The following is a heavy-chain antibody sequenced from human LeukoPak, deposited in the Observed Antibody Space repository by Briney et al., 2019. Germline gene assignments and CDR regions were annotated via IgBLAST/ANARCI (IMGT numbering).Heavy chain of an antibody. Sequence: GGSLRLSCSASGFTFSSYAMHWVRQAPGKGLEYVSAISSNGSSTYYADSVKGRFTISRDNSKNTLYLQMSSLRAEDTAVYYCVKGMDIAMVSAFDYWGQGTLVTVSS. CDR1: GFTFSSYA. V-gene: IGHV3-64D*09. CDR3: VKGMDIAMVSAFDY. J-gene: IGHJ4*02. CDR2: ISSNGSST. D-gene: IGHD5-18*01.